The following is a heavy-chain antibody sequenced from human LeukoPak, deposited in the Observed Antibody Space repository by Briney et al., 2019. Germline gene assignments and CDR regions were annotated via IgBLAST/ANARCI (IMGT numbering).Heavy chain of an antibody. CDR2: ISGSGGST. CDR1: GFNFANHA. Sequence: GGSLRLSCAASGFNFANHAMSWVRQAPGKGLEWVSAISGSGGSTYYADSVKGRFTISRDNSKNTLYLQMNSLRAEDTAVYYCAKDLTVHDYSFDYWGQGTLVTVSS. D-gene: IGHD4-11*01. J-gene: IGHJ4*02. CDR3: AKDLTVHDYSFDY. V-gene: IGHV3-23*01.